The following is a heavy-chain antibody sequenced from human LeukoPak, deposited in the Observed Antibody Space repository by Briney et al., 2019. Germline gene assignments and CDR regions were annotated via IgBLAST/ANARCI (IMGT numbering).Heavy chain of an antibody. V-gene: IGHV3-23*01. CDR1: GFTFSSYA. CDR3: AKDWGYYYDSSGYFDY. J-gene: IGHJ4*02. Sequence: GGSLRLSCAASGFTFSSYAMSWVRQAPGKGLEWVSAISGSGGSTYYADSVKGRFTISRDNSKNTLYLQMNSLRAEDTAVYYFAKDWGYYYDSSGYFDYWGQGTLVTVSS. D-gene: IGHD3-22*01. CDR2: ISGSGGST.